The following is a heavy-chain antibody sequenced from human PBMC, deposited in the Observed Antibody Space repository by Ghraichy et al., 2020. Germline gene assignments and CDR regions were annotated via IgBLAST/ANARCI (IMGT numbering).Heavy chain of an antibody. CDR1: GGTFSSYA. CDR3: ARSLGHGSPPYNY. Sequence: SVKVSCKASGGTFSSYAISWVRQAPGQGLEWMGGIIPIFGTANYAQKFQGRVTITADESTSTAYMELSSLRSEDTAVYYCARSLGHGSPPYNYWGQGTLVTVSS. CDR2: IIPIFGTA. V-gene: IGHV1-69*13. J-gene: IGHJ4*02. D-gene: IGHD2-2*02.